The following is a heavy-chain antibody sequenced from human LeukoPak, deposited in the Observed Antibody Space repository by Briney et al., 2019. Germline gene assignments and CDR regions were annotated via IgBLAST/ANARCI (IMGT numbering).Heavy chain of an antibody. J-gene: IGHJ3*02. CDR1: GYTFTGYY. V-gene: IGHV1-2*02. Sequence: GESLKISCKASGYTFTGYYMHWVRQAPGQGLEWVGWINPNSGGTNYGQQFQGRVTMIRDTSISTAYMELSRLRSDDTVVYYCARVDDSAGVFDIWGQGTMVTVSS. CDR3: ARVDDSAGVFDI. D-gene: IGHD1-26*01. CDR2: INPNSGGT.